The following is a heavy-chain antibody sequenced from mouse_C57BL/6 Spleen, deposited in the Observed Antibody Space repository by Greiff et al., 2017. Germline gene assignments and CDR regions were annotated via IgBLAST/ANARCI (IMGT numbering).Heavy chain of an antibody. D-gene: IGHD1-1*01. CDR1: GYTFTSYW. Sequence: QVQLQQPGAELVMPGASVKLSCKASGYTFTSYWMHWVKQRPGQGLEWIGEIDPSDSYTNYNQKFKGKSTLTVDKSSSTAYMQLSSLTSVDSAVYYWARTLIYYYGSSPYYYAMDYWGQGTSVTVSS. V-gene: IGHV1-69*01. CDR3: ARTLIYYYGSSPYYYAMDY. J-gene: IGHJ4*01. CDR2: IDPSDSYT.